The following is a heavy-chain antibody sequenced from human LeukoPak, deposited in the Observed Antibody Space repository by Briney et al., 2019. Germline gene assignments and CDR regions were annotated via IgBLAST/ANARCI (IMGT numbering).Heavy chain of an antibody. V-gene: IGHV1-18*01. CDR1: GYTFTSYG. CDR2: ISAYNGNT. D-gene: IGHD6-13*01. CDR3: AYLGPYRSSWYRSWFDP. J-gene: IGHJ5*02. Sequence: ASVKVSCKASGYTFTSYGISWVRQAPGQGLEWMGWISAYNGNTNYAQKLQGRVTMTTDTSTSTAYMELRSLRSDDTAVYYCAYLGPYRSSWYRSWFDPWGQGTLVTVSS.